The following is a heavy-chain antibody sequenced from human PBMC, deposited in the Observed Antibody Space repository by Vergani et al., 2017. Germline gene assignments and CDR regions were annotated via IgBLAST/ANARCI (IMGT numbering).Heavy chain of an antibody. CDR3: ARVSPGDNSGWEPFDY. V-gene: IGHV1-69*04. CDR1: GGPFKNSA. Sequence: QVQLVQSGAEVKKPGSSVKVSCKASGGPFKNSAFTWVRQAPGQGLEWMGRIIPIIRRATSAQKFQDRVKITGDTSTNTVYMEMNNLRSEDTAVYYCARVSPGDNSGWEPFDYWGQGTLVTVSS. J-gene: IGHJ4*02. D-gene: IGHD6-19*01. CDR2: IIPIIRRA.